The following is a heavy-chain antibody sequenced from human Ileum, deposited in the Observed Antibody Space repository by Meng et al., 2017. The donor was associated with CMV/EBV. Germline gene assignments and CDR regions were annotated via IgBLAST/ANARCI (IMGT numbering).Heavy chain of an antibody. J-gene: IGHJ4*01. V-gene: IGHV3-21*01. CDR1: GFSFGTYS. CDR3: VRANRFCQITSCYGPYYFDY. CDR2: ISDSSTYI. Sequence: GESLKISCAASGFSFGTYSINWVRQAPGKGLEWVSSISDSSTYIYYADSVKGRFTVSRDNAKDSLYLQMNSLRAEDTAVYYCVRANRFCQITSCYGPYYFDYWGHGTQVTVSS. D-gene: IGHD2-2*01.